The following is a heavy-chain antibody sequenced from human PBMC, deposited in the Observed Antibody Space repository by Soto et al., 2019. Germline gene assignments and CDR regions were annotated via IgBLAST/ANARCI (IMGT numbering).Heavy chain of an antibody. D-gene: IGHD3-10*01. J-gene: IGHJ4*02. V-gene: IGHV1-2*02. CDR1: GYPFTTYY. CDR3: ATDDYGIVPY. Sequence: QVQLVQSGTAVKKPGASVRVSCMVSGYPFTTYYIHWVRQAPGQGLEWMGWIDPRSGGTVYEQKFQGRVTMTRDTSISTVYMDLSWLTADDTALYYCATDDYGIVPYWGQGSLVTVSS. CDR2: IDPRSGGT.